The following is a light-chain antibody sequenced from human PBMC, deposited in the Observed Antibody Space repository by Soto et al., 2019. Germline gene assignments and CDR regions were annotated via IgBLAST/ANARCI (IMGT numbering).Light chain of an antibody. J-gene: IGKJ5*01. V-gene: IGKV1-39*01. CDR2: AAS. Sequence: IQMTQSPPSLSASVGDRVTITCRASQGIKNNLNWYQQKPGEAPKVLIYAASRLQSGVPSRFSGSGAGSVFTLTISSLQPEDFATYYCQQGDRTPITFGQGTRLEIK. CDR3: QQGDRTPIT. CDR1: QGIKNN.